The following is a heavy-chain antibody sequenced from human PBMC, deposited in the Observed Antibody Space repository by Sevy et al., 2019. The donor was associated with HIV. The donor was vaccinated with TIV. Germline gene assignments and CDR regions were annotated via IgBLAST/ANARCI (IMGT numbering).Heavy chain of an antibody. CDR3: ARGKGYCSGGSCYDYYYYGMDV. J-gene: IGHJ6*02. Sequence: GGSLRLSCAASGFTFSSYSMNWVRQAPGKGLEWVSYISSSSSTIYYADSVKGRFTISRDKAKNSLYLQMNSLRDEDTAVYYCARGKGYCSGGSCYDYYYYGMDVWGQGTTVTVSS. CDR2: ISSSSSTI. CDR1: GFTFSSYS. D-gene: IGHD2-15*01. V-gene: IGHV3-48*02.